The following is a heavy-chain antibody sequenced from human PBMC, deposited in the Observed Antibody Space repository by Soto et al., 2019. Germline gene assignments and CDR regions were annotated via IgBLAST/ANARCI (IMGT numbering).Heavy chain of an antibody. CDR1: GSTLSTYG. J-gene: IGHJ3*01. D-gene: IGHD4-17*01. V-gene: IGHV3-48*01. Sequence: EVLLVESGGGLVQPGGSLRLSCAASGSTLSTYGMNWVRQAPGKGLEWVSYISSSSHTIFYADSVKGRFIISRDNAKNSLFLQMNSLRAEDSAVYYCAARSDYDAFDVWGQGTMFTVSS. CDR2: ISSSSHTI. CDR3: AARSDYDAFDV.